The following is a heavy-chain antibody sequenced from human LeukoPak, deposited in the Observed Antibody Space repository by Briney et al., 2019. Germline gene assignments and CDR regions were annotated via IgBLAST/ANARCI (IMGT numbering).Heavy chain of an antibody. CDR3: AKDVNGVGRSHFDY. Sequence: GGSLRLSCAASGFTFDDYAMHWVRQTPGEGLEWVSGISWNSGSIGYADSVKGRFTISRDNAKNTLYLQMNSLRAEDTAVYYCAKDVNGVGRSHFDYWGQGTLVTVSS. J-gene: IGHJ4*02. CDR2: ISWNSGSI. CDR1: GFTFDDYA. D-gene: IGHD2-8*01. V-gene: IGHV3-9*01.